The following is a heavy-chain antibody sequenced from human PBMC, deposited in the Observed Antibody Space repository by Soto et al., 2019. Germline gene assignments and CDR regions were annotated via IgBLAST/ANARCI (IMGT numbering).Heavy chain of an antibody. CDR1: GGTFSSYA. CDR3: ASNYDSSGFRHPIGQLDP. J-gene: IGHJ5*02. CDR2: TIPIFGTA. V-gene: IGHV1-69*13. Sequence: ASVKVSCKASGGTFSSYAISWVRQAPGQGLEWMGGTIPIFGTANYAQKFQGRVTITADESTSTAYMELSSLRSEDTAVYYCASNYDSSGFRHPIGQLDPWGQGTLVTVYS. D-gene: IGHD3-22*01.